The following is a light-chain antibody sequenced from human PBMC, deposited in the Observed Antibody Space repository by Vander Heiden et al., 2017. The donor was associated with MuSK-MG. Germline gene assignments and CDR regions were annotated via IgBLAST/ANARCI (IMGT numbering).Light chain of an antibody. CDR3: QQYYSTPAT. Sequence: DIQMTQSPSSLSASVGDRLTITCRASQGISNSLAWYQQRPGTAPKLLLSATSRLESGVPSRFSGSGSGTDYTLTISSLQPEDFATYYCQQYYSTPATFGPGTEVDIK. CDR1: QGISNS. V-gene: IGKV1-NL1*01. J-gene: IGKJ3*01. CDR2: ATS.